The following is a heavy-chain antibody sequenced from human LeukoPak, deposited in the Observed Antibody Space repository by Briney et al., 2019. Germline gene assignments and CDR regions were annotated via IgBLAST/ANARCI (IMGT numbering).Heavy chain of an antibody. CDR2: IYYSGST. CDR1: GGSISSSSYY. D-gene: IGHD5-18*01. Sequence: SETLSLTCTVSGGSISSSSYYWGWIRQPPGKGLEWIGSIYYSGSTYYNPSLKSRVTISVDTSKNQFSLKLSSVTAADTAVYYCARRTWIQTANFDYWGQGTLVTVSS. CDR3: ARRTWIQTANFDY. V-gene: IGHV4-39*01. J-gene: IGHJ4*02.